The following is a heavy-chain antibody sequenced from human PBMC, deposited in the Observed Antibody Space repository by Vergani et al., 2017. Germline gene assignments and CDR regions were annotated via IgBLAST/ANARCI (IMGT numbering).Heavy chain of an antibody. V-gene: IGHV3-30-3*01. CDR1: GFTFSSYA. Sequence: QVQLVESGGGVVQPGRSLRLSCAASGFTFSSYAMHWVRQAPGKGLEWVAVISYDGSNKYYADSVKGRFTISRDNSKNTLYLQMNSLRAEDTAVYYCARGFTAHFDYWGQGTLVTVSS. J-gene: IGHJ4*02. CDR2: ISYDGSNK. D-gene: IGHD5-18*01. CDR3: ARGFTAHFDY.